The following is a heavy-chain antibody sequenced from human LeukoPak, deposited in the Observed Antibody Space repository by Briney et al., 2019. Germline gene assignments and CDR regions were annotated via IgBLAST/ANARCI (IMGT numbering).Heavy chain of an antibody. CDR1: GYTLTELS. V-gene: IGHV1-24*01. J-gene: IGHJ4*02. Sequence: ASVKVSCKVSGYTLTELSMHWVRQAPGKGLEWMGGFDPEDGETIYAQKFQGRVTMTEDTSTDTAYMELSSLRSEDTAVYYCARGPLYYYDSSGYYFVYWGQGTLVTVSS. CDR3: ARGPLYYYDSSGYYFVY. D-gene: IGHD3-22*01. CDR2: FDPEDGET.